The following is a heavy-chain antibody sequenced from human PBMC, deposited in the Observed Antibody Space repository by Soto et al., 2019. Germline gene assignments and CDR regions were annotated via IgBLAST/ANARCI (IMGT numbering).Heavy chain of an antibody. CDR2: FYYSGST. CDR3: AREGRMGTFDY. J-gene: IGHJ4*02. Sequence: PSEILSLTCTVSGGSVSGGSYFWSWVRQPPGKGLEWIGYFYYSGSTKYNPSLKSRVTILEDTSKNQFSLKLNSVTAADTAVYYCAREGRMGTFDYWGQGALVTVSS. D-gene: IGHD1-1*01. V-gene: IGHV4-61*01. CDR1: GGSVSGGSYF.